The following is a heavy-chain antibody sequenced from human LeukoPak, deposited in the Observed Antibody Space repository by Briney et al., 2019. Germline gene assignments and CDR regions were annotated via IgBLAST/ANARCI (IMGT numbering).Heavy chain of an antibody. Sequence: GGSLRLSCAASGFTFSSFSMNWVRQAPGKGLEWVSYISSSGSTIYYADSVKGRFTISRDNAKNSLYLQMNSLRAEDTAVYYCARIEGARIVGATPEYYYYYYMDVWGKGTTVTVSS. CDR3: ARIEGARIVGATPEYYYYYYMDV. D-gene: IGHD1-26*01. CDR1: GFTFSSFS. V-gene: IGHV3-48*04. CDR2: ISSSGSTI. J-gene: IGHJ6*03.